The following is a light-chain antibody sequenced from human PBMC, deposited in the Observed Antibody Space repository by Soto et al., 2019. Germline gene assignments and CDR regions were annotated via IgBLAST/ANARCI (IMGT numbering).Light chain of an antibody. J-gene: IGLJ1*01. CDR3: ATWDNSLNAHV. CDR1: SSNIGYNF. CDR2: DNS. V-gene: IGLV1-51*01. Sequence: QSVLTQPPSLSAAPGQKVTIACSGSSSNIGYNFVFWYQQLPGEAPKVLIYDNSKRPLGIPGRFSGSKSGTSATLGITGLQTGDEADYYCATWDNSLNAHVFGSGTKVTAL.